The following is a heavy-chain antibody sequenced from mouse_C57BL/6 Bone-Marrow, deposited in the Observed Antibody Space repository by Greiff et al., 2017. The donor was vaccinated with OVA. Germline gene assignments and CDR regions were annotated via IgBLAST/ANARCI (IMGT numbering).Heavy chain of an antibody. CDR1: GFTFNTYA. Sequence: GGGLVQPKGSLNLPCAAPGFTFNTYAKHRVPQAPAKGLEWAARIRSKSSNYATYYAESVKERFTISSNDSQSMLNLQMNNLKTEDAALYFCVSAGSSYEGYAMDYWGQGTSVTVSS. CDR3: VSAGSSYEGYAMDY. D-gene: IGHD1-1*01. J-gene: IGHJ4*01. CDR2: IRSKSSNYAT. V-gene: IGHV10-3*01.